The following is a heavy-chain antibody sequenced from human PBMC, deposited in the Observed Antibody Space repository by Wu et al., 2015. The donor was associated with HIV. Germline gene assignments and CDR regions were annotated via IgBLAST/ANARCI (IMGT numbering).Heavy chain of an antibody. J-gene: IGHJ2*01. CDR2: INPSGSST. V-gene: IGHV1-46*01. D-gene: IGHD5-12*01. CDR3: ARPQYSGYDGYWYFDL. Sequence: QVQLVQSGAEVKKPGSSVKVSCKASGGTFTTYYLNWVRQAPGQGLEWMGIINPSGSSTNYAQKFQGRVTMTRDTSTSTVYMEVSSLRSEDTAVYYCARPQYSGYDGYWYFDLWGRGTLVTVSS. CDR1: GGTFTTYY.